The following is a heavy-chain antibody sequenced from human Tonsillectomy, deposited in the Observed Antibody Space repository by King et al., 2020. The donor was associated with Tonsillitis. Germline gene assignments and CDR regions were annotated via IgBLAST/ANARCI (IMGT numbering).Heavy chain of an antibody. D-gene: IGHD1-26*01. J-gene: IGHJ1*01. V-gene: IGHV3-30*02. CDR1: GFSFSSFG. CDR2: DENNQ. Sequence: QLVQSGGGVVQPGQSLRLSCAASGFSFSSFGMHWVRQAPGKGLEWVAYDENNQNYADSVKGRFTISRDNSNNTVFLQLNSLRVEDTAVYYCAKGGVSVEASKYVDHWGQGTLVTVSS. CDR3: AKGGVSVEASKYVDH.